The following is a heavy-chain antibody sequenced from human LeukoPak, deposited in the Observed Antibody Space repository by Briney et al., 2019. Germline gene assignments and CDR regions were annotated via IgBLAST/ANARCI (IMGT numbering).Heavy chain of an antibody. J-gene: IGHJ4*02. CDR2: IKQDGSEK. Sequence: GGSLRLSCAASGFTFSSYWMSWVRQAPGKGLEWVANIKQDGSEKYHVDSVKGRFTISRDNAKNSLYLQMNSLKTEDTAVYYCTTGDYGVYFDYWGQGTLVTVSS. V-gene: IGHV3-7*03. CDR3: TTGDYGVYFDY. D-gene: IGHD4-17*01. CDR1: GFTFSSYW.